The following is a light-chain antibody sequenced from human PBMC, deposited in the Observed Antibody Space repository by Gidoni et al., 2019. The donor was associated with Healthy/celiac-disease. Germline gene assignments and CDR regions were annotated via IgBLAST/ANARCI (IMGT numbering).Light chain of an antibody. CDR1: QSISSY. V-gene: IGKV1-39*01. J-gene: IGKJ2*01. Sequence: DIQMMQSPSSLSASVGDRVTITCRASQSISSYLNWYQQKPGKAPSRFSGSGSGTDFTLTISSLQPEDFATYYCQQSYSTPYTFGQXTKLEIK. CDR3: QQSYSTPYT.